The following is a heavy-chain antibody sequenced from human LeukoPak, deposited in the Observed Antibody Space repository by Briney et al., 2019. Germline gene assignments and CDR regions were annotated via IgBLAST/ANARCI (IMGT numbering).Heavy chain of an antibody. V-gene: IGHV3-30*02. D-gene: IGHD3-10*01. Sequence: GGSLRLSCAAHGFTLISYGREGVRRARGKGLGWVEFIRYDGSNKYYADSVKGRFTISRDNSKNTLYLQMNSLRAEDTAVYYCAKESAGSGLDYWGQGTLVTVSS. J-gene: IGHJ4*02. CDR1: GFTLISYG. CDR3: AKESAGSGLDY. CDR2: IRYDGSNK.